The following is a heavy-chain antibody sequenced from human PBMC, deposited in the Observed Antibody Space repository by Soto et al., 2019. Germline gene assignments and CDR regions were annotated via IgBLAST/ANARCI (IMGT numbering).Heavy chain of an antibody. CDR3: VKDKGAAAGFDY. V-gene: IGHV3-30*18. CDR2: ISYEGSEK. J-gene: IGHJ4*02. D-gene: IGHD6-13*01. CDR1: GLTFRKNG. Sequence: QVHLVESGGGVASLGRPLRLPCEASGLTFRKNGMHGAAQAPAKGLEWMGVISYEGSEKYYAGSVKGRSTISRDNSKNTLYLQMDTLRAEDTAIYYCVKDKGAAAGFDYWGQGILVTVSS.